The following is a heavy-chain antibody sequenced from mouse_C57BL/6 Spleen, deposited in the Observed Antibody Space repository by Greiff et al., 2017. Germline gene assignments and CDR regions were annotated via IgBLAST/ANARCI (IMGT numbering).Heavy chain of an antibody. V-gene: IGHV2-2*01. J-gene: IGHJ4*01. CDR3: ARNYYGRSYAMDY. D-gene: IGHD1-1*01. CDR2: IWSGRST. CDR1: GFSLTSYG. Sequence: QVQLQQSGPGLVQPSQSLSITCTVSGFSLTSYGVHWVRQSPGKGLEWLGVIWSGRSTDYNAAFISRLSISKDNSKSQVFFKMNSLQADDTAIYYCARNYYGRSYAMDYWGQGTSVTGSS.